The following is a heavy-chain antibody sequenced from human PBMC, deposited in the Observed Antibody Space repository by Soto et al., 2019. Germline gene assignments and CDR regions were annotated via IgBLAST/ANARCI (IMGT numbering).Heavy chain of an antibody. CDR2: IKQDGSEK. CDR1: GFTFSSYW. J-gene: IGHJ4*02. CDR3: ATLGGYCSSTSCYTFDY. V-gene: IGHV3-7*01. D-gene: IGHD2-2*02. Sequence: PGGSLRLSCAASGFTFSSYWMSWVRQAPGKGLEWVANIKQDGSEKYYVDSVKGRFTISRDNAKNSLYLQMNSLRAEDTAVYYCATLGGYCSSTSCYTFDYWGQGTLVTVSS.